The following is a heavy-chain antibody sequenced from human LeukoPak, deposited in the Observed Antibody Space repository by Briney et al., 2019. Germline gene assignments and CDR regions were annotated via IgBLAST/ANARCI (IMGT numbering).Heavy chain of an antibody. D-gene: IGHD2-15*01. CDR3: ARGDIVVVVAASNWFDP. V-gene: IGHV1-8*01. Sequence: ASVKVSCKASGYTFTSYDINWVRQATGQGLEWMGWMNPNSGNTGYAQKFQGRVTMTRSTSISTAYMELSSLRSEDTAVYYCARGDIVVVVAASNWFDPWGQGTLVTVSS. CDR2: MNPNSGNT. J-gene: IGHJ5*02. CDR1: GYTFTSYD.